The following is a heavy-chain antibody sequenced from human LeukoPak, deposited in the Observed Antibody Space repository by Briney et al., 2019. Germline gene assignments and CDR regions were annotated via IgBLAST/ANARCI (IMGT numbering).Heavy chain of an antibody. J-gene: IGHJ3*02. CDR3: ARASAQYGDYVDAFDI. D-gene: IGHD4-17*01. CDR1: GGSISSGDYY. V-gene: IGHV4-30-4*01. CDR2: IYYSGST. Sequence: SETLSLTCTVSGGSISSGDYYWSWIRQPPGKGLERIVYIYYSGSTYYNPSLKSRVTISVDTSKNQFSLKLSSVTAADTAVYYCARASAQYGDYVDAFDIWGQGTMVTVSS.